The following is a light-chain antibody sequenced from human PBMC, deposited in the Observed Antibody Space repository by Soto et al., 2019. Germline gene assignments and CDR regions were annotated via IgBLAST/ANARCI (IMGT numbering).Light chain of an antibody. V-gene: IGKV3-15*01. Sequence: EIVLTQSPGTLSVSPGERATLSCRASQSVSSKLAWYQQKPGQAPRLLFYGASTGATGIPARFSGSGSETEFTLSISSLQSEDFAVYYCQQYHDWPGTFGQGTKVDNK. CDR2: GAS. CDR3: QQYHDWPGT. CDR1: QSVSSK. J-gene: IGKJ1*01.